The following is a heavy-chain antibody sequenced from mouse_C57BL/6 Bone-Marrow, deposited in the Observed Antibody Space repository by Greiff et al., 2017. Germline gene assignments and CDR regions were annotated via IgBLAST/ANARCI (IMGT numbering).Heavy chain of an antibody. CDR1: GYTFTSYW. J-gene: IGHJ2*01. V-gene: IGHV1-64*01. CDR2: IHPNSGST. CDR3: ARRLVLKGY. Sequence: QVQLKQPGAELVKPGASVKLSCKASGYTFTSYWMHWVKQRPGQGLEWIGMIHPNSGSTNYNEKFKSKATLTVDKSSSTAYMQLSSLTSEDSAVYYCARRLVLKGYWGQGTTLTVSS. D-gene: IGHD1-1*02.